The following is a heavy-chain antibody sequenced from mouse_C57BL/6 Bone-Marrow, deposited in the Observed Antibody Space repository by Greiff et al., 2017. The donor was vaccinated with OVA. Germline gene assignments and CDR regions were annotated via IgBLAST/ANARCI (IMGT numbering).Heavy chain of an antibody. Sequence: DVKLVESGGGLVQPGGSLKLSCAASGFTFSDYGMAWVRQAPRQGPEWVAFISNLAYSIYYADTVTGRFTISRENAKNTLYLEMSSLRSEDTAMYDCARRDYSNSDWYFDVWGTGTTVTVSS. CDR3: ARRDYSNSDWYFDV. J-gene: IGHJ1*03. V-gene: IGHV5-15*04. CDR2: ISNLAYSI. CDR1: GFTFSDYG. D-gene: IGHD2-5*01.